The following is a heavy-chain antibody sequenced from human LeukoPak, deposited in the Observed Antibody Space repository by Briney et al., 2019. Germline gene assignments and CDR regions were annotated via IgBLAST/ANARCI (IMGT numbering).Heavy chain of an antibody. CDR1: GYTFTSYG. V-gene: IGHV1-18*01. Sequence: ASVKVSCKASGYTFTSYGISWVRQAPGQGLEWMGWISAYNGNTNYAQKLQVRVTMTTDTSTSTAYMELRSLRSDDTAVYYCARDHAYEYSSSGTLDYWGQGTLVTVSS. J-gene: IGHJ4*02. CDR2: ISAYNGNT. D-gene: IGHD6-6*01. CDR3: ARDHAYEYSSSGTLDY.